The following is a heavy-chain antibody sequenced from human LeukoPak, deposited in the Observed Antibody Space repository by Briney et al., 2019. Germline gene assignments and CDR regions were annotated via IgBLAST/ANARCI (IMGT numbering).Heavy chain of an antibody. CDR3: ARESSSITSRGYYYYGMDV. D-gene: IGHD2-2*01. CDR1: GFTLSSNY. V-gene: IGHV3-53*01. Sequence: PGGSLRLSCAASGFTLSSNYMSWVRQAPGKGLEWVSVIYSGGSTYYADSVKGRFTISSDNSKNTLYLQMNRLRAAETAVYYCARESSSITSRGYYYYGMDVWGQGTTVTVSS. J-gene: IGHJ6*02. CDR2: IYSGGST.